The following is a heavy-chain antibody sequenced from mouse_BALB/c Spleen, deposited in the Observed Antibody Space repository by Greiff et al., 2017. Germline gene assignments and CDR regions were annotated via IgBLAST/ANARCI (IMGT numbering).Heavy chain of an antibody. CDR1: GYSITSDYA. Sequence: EVQLQQSGPGLVKPSQSLSLTCTVTGYSITSDYAWNWIRQFPGNKLEWMGYISYSGSTSYNPSLKSRISITRDTSKNQFFLQLNSVTTEDTATYYCASNYGNSWFAYWGQGTLVTVSA. V-gene: IGHV3-2*02. CDR2: ISYSGST. CDR3: ASNYGNSWFAY. J-gene: IGHJ3*01. D-gene: IGHD2-1*01.